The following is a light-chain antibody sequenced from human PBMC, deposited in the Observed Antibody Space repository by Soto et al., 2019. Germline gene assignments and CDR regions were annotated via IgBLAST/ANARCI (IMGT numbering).Light chain of an antibody. Sequence: DIHLTQSPSLLSASVGDRVTITCRASQGISQYVAWYQQKPGKAPKLLIYTATVLQGGVPSRFSGTGSGTKFILTISSLQPEDFATYYCQQVNSYPLTFGGGTKVDIK. CDR2: TAT. CDR3: QQVNSYPLT. J-gene: IGKJ4*01. CDR1: QGISQY. V-gene: IGKV1-9*01.